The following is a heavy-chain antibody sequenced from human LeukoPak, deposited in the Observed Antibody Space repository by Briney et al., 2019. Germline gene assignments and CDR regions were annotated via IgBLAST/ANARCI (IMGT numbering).Heavy chain of an antibody. V-gene: IGHV4-61*02. Sequence: SETQSLTCTVSGGSISSGSYYWSWIRQPAGKGLEWIGRIYTSGSTNYNPSLKSRLTISVDTSKNQFSLKLSSVTAADTAVYSCARGPGGHYWGQGTLVTVSS. CDR3: ARGPGGHY. CDR1: GGSISSGSYY. D-gene: IGHD3-10*01. J-gene: IGHJ4*02. CDR2: IYTSGST.